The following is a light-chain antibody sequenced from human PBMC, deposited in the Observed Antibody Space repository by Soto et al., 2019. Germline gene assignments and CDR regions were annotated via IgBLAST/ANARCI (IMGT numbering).Light chain of an antibody. CDR2: GAS. Sequence: IVFTQSPCTLSLSPGEGATLSCRASQSVSSSYIAWYQQRPGQTPSLLIYGASTRATGIPARFSGSGSGTDFTLTISSLEPEDFAVYYCQQRNIWPPVTFGQGTRLEIK. CDR1: QSVSSSY. V-gene: IGKV3D-20*02. CDR3: QQRNIWPPVT. J-gene: IGKJ5*01.